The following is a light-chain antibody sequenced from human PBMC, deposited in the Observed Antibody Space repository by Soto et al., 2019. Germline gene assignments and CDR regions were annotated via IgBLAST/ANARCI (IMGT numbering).Light chain of an antibody. CDR2: SAS. Sequence: EVVMTQSPATLSVSPGERATLSCRASQFVSTNLAWYQQKPGQAPRLLIYSASTRATGIPARFSGSGSGTEVTLIIISLQAEDSAVYYCYQFNNWPPLTFGGGTKVEIK. CDR1: QFVSTN. CDR3: YQFNNWPPLT. J-gene: IGKJ4*01. V-gene: IGKV3-15*01.